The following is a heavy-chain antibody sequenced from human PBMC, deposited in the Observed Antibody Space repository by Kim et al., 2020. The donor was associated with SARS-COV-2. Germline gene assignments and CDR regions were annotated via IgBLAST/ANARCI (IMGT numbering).Heavy chain of an antibody. CDR2: INGDGNEK. D-gene: IGHD5-12*01. V-gene: IGHV3-7*01. CDR3: ASCPSNDYCGYDGPAD. CDR1: GFTFTRYW. J-gene: IGHJ4*02. Sequence: GGSLRLSCVPSGFTFTRYWMRWIRQAPGQGLEWVAHINGDGNEKYYLDSVRGRFTISRDNAKKSLYLQMNSLRAEDTAVYFCASCPSNDYCGYDGPADWARGTLVIVS.